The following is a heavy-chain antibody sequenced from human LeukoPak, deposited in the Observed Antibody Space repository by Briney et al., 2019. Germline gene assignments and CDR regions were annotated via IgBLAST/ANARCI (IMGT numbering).Heavy chain of an antibody. CDR2: INPSGGST. V-gene: IGHV1-46*01. CDR1: GFSFIDYY. J-gene: IGHJ5*02. D-gene: IGHD1-26*01. CDR3: ARGSELLPIGWFDP. Sequence: ASVKVSCKASGFSFIDYYVHWVRQAPGQGLEWMGIINPSGGSTSYAQKFQGRVTMTRDTSTSTVYMELSSLRSEDTAVYYCARGSELLPIGWFDPWGQGTLVTVSS.